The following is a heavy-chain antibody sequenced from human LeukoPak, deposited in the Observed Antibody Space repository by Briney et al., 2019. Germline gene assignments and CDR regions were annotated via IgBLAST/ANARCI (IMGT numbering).Heavy chain of an antibody. V-gene: IGHV3-23*01. D-gene: IGHD5-18*01. CDR3: AKGVAQQLWLVYFDY. J-gene: IGHJ4*02. CDR1: GFIFSFYT. CDR2: ISGSGGST. Sequence: GGSLRLSCAASGFIFSFYTMSWVRQAPGKGPEWVSAISGSGGSTYYADSVKGRFTISRDNSKHTLYLQMNSLRAEDTAVYYCAKGVAQQLWLVYFDYWGQGTLVTVSS.